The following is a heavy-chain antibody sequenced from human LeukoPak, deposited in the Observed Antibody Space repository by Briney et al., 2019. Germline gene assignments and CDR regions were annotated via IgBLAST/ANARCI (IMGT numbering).Heavy chain of an antibody. D-gene: IGHD2/OR15-2a*01. Sequence: PETLSLTCTVSGGSISSYCWSWIRQPPGKGLEWIGYIYYSGSTNYNPSLKSRVTISVDTSKNQFSLKLSSVTAVDTAVYYCARDSRTVFDPWGQRTLVTVSS. J-gene: IGHJ5*02. V-gene: IGHV4-59*01. CDR2: IYYSGST. CDR3: ARDSRTVFDP. CDR1: GGSISSYC.